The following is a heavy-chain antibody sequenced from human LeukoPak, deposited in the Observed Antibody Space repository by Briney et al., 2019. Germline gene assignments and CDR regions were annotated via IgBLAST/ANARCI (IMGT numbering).Heavy chain of an antibody. V-gene: IGHV3-23*01. CDR3: ARAGACGGICYSQGLY. Sequence: PGGSLRLSCAASGFTFSSYAMSWVRQAPGKGLEWVSAISGSGGSTYYADSVKGRFTISRDNSKNTLYLQMNSLRAEDTAVYYCARAGACGGICYSQGLYWGQGTLVTVSS. CDR1: GFTFSSYA. J-gene: IGHJ4*02. D-gene: IGHD2-15*01. CDR2: ISGSGGST.